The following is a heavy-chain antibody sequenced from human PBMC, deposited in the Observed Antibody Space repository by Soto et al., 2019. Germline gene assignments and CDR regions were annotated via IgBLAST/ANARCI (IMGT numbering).Heavy chain of an antibody. CDR2: ISPDGTED. CDR3: TKDRSAVCGGDCHFDY. V-gene: IGHV3-30*18. D-gene: IGHD2-21*02. CDR1: GFTFSSRG. Sequence: QVQLVESGGGVVQPGRSLRLSCAASGFTFSSRGMHWVRQAPGKGLEWLSVISPDGTEDYYADSVRGRFTISRDNSKNTLYLQMNSLRPEDTAVYYCTKDRSAVCGGDCHFDYWGQGSLVSVSS. J-gene: IGHJ4*02.